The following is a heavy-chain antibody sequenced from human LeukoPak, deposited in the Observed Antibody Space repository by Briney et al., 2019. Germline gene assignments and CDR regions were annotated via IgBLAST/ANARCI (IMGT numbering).Heavy chain of an antibody. Sequence: GGSLRLSCAASGFIFSSYGMHWVRQAPGKGLEWVSYISSSSSAIYYADSVKGRFSISRDNAKNSLFLQMNSLRAEDTAVYYCARDHRRGGTIDYWGQGTLVTVSS. D-gene: IGHD1-1*01. V-gene: IGHV3-48*01. CDR1: GFIFSSYG. CDR2: ISSSSSAI. J-gene: IGHJ4*02. CDR3: ARDHRRGGTIDY.